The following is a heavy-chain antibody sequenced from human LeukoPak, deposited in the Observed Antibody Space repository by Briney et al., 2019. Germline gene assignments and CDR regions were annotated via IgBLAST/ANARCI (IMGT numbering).Heavy chain of an antibody. J-gene: IGHJ4*02. CDR1: GFTFSSSA. Sequence: GGSLRLSCAASGFTFSSSAMSWVRQAPGKGLEWVSGISGSGGSTNYADSVKGRSTISRDNSKNTLYLQMNSLRAEDTAVYYCANGGLWLPTRSDWGQGTRVTASS. CDR3: ANGGLWLPTRSD. V-gene: IGHV3-23*01. CDR2: ISGSGGST. D-gene: IGHD5-18*01.